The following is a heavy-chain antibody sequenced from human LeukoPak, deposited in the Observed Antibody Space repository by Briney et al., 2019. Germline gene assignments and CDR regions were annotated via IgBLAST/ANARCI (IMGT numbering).Heavy chain of an antibody. CDR3: ARHRMYSSSAYRGWYFDL. D-gene: IGHD6-13*01. Sequence: SETLSLTCTVSGGSISSSSYFWGWIRQPPGKGLEWIGSIYYTVSTYYNPSLKSQVSMSIDTSKNQFSLKLSSVTAADTAVYFCARHRMYSSSAYRGWYFDLWGRGTLVTVSS. CDR1: GGSISSSSYF. CDR2: IYYTVST. J-gene: IGHJ2*01. V-gene: IGHV4-39*01.